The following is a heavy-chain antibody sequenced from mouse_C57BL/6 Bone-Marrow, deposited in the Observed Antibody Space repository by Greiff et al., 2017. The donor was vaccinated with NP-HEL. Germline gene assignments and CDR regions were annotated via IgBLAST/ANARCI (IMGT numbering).Heavy chain of an antibody. CDR1: GYTFTDYY. J-gene: IGHJ1*03. D-gene: IGHD1-1*01. V-gene: IGHV1-19*01. CDR2: INPYNGGT. CDR3: ANSNYYGRGYFDV. Sequence: DVQLQESGPVLVKPGASVKMSCKASGYTFTDYYMNWVKQSHGKSLEWIGVINPYNGGTSYNQKFKGKATLTVDTSSSTAYMELSSLTSEDSAVYYCANSNYYGRGYFDVWGTGTTVTVSS.